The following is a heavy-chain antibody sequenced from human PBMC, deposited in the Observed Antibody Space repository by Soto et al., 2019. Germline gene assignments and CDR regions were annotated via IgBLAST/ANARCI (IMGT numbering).Heavy chain of an antibody. CDR1: GFSLRGYW. Sequence: ESGGGIVQPGGSLRLTCAASGFSLRGYWMSWVRQAPGRGLEWVANVKQDGSDKNYVDSVKGRFTISRDNAKNSLDLQMDSLRAEDTGGYYCARGGGNFDQWGRGTLVTVSS. CDR2: VKQDGSDK. J-gene: IGHJ4*02. V-gene: IGHV3-7*04. CDR3: ARGGGNFDQ. D-gene: IGHD3-16*01.